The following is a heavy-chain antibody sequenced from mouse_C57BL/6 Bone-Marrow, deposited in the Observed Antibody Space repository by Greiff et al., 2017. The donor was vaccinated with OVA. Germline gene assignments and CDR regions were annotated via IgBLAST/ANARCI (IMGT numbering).Heavy chain of an antibody. V-gene: IGHV5-12*01. CDR3: ARHNGSSSWFAY. CDR2: ISNGGGST. CDR1: GFTFSDYY. J-gene: IGHJ3*01. D-gene: IGHD1-1*01. Sequence: EVQLVESGGGLVQPGGSLKLSCAASGFTFSDYYMYWVRQTPEKRLEWVAYISNGGGSTYYPDTVKGRFTISRDNAKNTLYLQMSRLKSEDTAMYYCARHNGSSSWFAYWGQGTLVTVSA.